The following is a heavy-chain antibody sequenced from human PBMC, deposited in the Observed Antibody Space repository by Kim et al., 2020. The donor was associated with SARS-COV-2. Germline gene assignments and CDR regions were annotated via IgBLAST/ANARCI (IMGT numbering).Heavy chain of an antibody. J-gene: IGHJ4*02. CDR1: GFTFTTYW. V-gene: IGHV3-7*04. D-gene: IGHD6-19*01. CDR2: IKQDGSET. Sequence: GGSLRLSCAASGFTFTTYWMFWVRQAPGKGLEWVATIKQDGSETHYVDSVRGRFTISRDNTKNSVYLQIDSLRDEDTAVYYCAGGGGWVLDSWGQGTLVAVST. CDR3: AGGGGWVLDS.